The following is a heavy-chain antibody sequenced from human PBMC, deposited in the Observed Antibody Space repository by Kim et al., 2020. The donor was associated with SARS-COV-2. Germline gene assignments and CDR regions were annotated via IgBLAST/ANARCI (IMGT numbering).Heavy chain of an antibody. CDR2: IYYSGST. CDR3: ARGSSLTIFAVVGWFDP. D-gene: IGHD3-3*01. J-gene: IGHJ5*02. CDR1: GGSISSYY. V-gene: IGHV4-59*01. Sequence: SETLSLTCTVSGGSISSYYWSWIRQPPGKGLEWIGYIYYSGSTNYNPSLKSRVTISVDTSKNQFSLKLSSMTAADTAVYYCARGSSLTIFAVVGWFDPWGQGTLVTVSS.